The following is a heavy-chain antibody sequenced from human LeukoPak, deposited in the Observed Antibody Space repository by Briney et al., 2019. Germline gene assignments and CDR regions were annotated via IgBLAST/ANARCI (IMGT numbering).Heavy chain of an antibody. CDR1: GGSFSGYY. J-gene: IGHJ5*02. CDR3: ARQSGRFGELSP. Sequence: PSETLSLTCAVYGGSFSGYYWSWIRQPPGKGLEWIGEINHSGSTNYNPSLKSRVTISVDTSKNQFSLKLSSVTAADTAVYYCARQSGRFGELSPWGQGTLVTVSS. V-gene: IGHV4-34*01. D-gene: IGHD3-10*01. CDR2: INHSGST.